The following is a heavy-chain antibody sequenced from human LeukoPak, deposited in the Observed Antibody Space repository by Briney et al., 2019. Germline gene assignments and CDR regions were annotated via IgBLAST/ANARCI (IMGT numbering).Heavy chain of an antibody. CDR3: ARHLVYGAVVPAAIGLFSWFDP. CDR2: IYYSGST. J-gene: IGHJ5*02. V-gene: IGHV4-38-2*02. CDR1: GYSISSGYY. D-gene: IGHD2-2*01. Sequence: SETLSLTCTVSGYSISSGYYWGWIRQPPGKGLEWIGSIYYSGSTYYNPSLKSRVTISVDTSKDQFSLKLSSVTAADTAVYYCARHLVYGAVVPAAIGLFSWFDPWGQGTLVTVSS.